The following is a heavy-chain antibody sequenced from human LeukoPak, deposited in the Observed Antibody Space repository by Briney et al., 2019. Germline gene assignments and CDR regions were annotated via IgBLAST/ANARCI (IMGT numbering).Heavy chain of an antibody. V-gene: IGHV1-18*01. Sequence: GASVKVSCKASGYTFTTYGISWVRQAPGQGLEWMGWISAYNGNTNYAQKLQDRVTMTTDTSTSTAYMELRSLRSDDTAVYYCAREAPQTTVVPYHYYGMDVWGQGTTVTVSS. CDR1: GYTFTTYG. CDR3: AREAPQTTVVPYHYYGMDV. D-gene: IGHD4-23*01. J-gene: IGHJ6*02. CDR2: ISAYNGNT.